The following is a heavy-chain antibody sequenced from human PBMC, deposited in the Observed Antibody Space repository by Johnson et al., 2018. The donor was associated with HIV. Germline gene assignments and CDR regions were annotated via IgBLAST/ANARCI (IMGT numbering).Heavy chain of an antibody. D-gene: IGHD2-21*01. CDR3: ARSVALVRGAFDI. CDR2: IKQDGSEK. V-gene: IGHV3-7*05. Sequence: VQLVESGGGVVQPGRSLRLSCAASGFTFSSYWMSWVRQAPGKGLEWVANIKQDGSEKYYVDSVKGRFTISRDNAKNSVYLQMNSLRADDTAVYYCARSVALVRGAFDIWGQGTIVTVSS. J-gene: IGHJ3*02. CDR1: GFTFSSYW.